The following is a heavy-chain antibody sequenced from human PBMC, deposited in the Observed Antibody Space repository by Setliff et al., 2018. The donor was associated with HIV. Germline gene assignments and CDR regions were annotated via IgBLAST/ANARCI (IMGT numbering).Heavy chain of an antibody. Sequence: SLTISCAASGFPFNSHPMHWVRQAPGKGLEWVAVISSDGNNKYYAGSVEGRFTISRDNSRNTLYLQMNSLTTEDTALYYCARDGITMTVVDDDTFDIWGHGTMVTVSS. CDR2: ISSDGNNK. J-gene: IGHJ3*02. CDR1: GFPFNSHP. D-gene: IGHD3-22*01. V-gene: IGHV3-30*04. CDR3: ARDGITMTVVDDDTFDI.